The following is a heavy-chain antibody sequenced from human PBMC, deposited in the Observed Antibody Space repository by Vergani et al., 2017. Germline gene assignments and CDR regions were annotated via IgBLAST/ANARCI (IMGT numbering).Heavy chain of an antibody. CDR2: IKQDGSEK. CDR3: ARDHGGEGAFDI. J-gene: IGHJ2*01. D-gene: IGHD2-15*01. Sequence: EVQLLESGGGLVQPGGSLRLSCAASGFTFSDYYMSWVRQAPGKGLEWVANIKQDGSEKYYVDSVKGRFTISRDNAKNSLYLQMNSLRAEDTAVYYCARDHGGEGAFDIWGRGTLVTVSS. CDR1: GFTFSDYY. V-gene: IGHV3-7*03.